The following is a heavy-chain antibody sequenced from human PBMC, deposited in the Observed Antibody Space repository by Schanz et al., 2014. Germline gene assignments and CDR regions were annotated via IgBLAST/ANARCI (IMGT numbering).Heavy chain of an antibody. V-gene: IGHV3-33*01. Sequence: VQLLESGGGLVQPGGSLRLSCAASGFIFSNYGMSWVRQAPGKGLEWVSGMNYDGSDTSYAASVKGRFIISRDNSKNTLYLEMNRLRAEDTAVYYCARGCKTGLARSWFDPWGQGTLVTVSS. D-gene: IGHD1-1*01. CDR1: GFIFSNYG. CDR2: MNYDGSDT. CDR3: ARGCKTGLARSWFDP. J-gene: IGHJ5*02.